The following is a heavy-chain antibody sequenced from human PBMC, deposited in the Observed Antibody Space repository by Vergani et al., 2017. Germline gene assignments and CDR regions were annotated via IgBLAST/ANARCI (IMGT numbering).Heavy chain of an antibody. CDR2: MNPNSGNT. CDR1: GYTFTSYD. CDR3: ARGGLYDRSGYYYSFDY. Sequence: QVQLVQSGAEVKKPGASVKVSCKASGYTFTSYDINWVRQATGQGLEWMGWMNPNSGNTGYAQKFQGRVTMTRNTSRSTAYMELSSLRSEDTAVYYCARGGLYDRSGYYYSFDYWGQGTLVTVSS. V-gene: IGHV1-8*01. J-gene: IGHJ4*02. D-gene: IGHD3-22*01.